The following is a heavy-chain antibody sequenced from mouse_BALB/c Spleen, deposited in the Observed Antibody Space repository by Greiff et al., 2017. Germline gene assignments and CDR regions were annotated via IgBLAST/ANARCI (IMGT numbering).Heavy chain of an antibody. Sequence: EVQLQQSGAELVKPGASVKLSCTASGFNIKDTYMHWVKQRPEQGLEWIGRIDPANGNTKYDPKFQGKSTITADTSSNTAYLQLSSLTSEDTAVYYCARDSSWAWFAYWGQGTLVTVSA. CDR2: IDPANGNT. J-gene: IGHJ3*01. CDR1: GFNIKDTY. CDR3: ARDSSWAWFAY. V-gene: IGHV14-3*02. D-gene: IGHD4-1*01.